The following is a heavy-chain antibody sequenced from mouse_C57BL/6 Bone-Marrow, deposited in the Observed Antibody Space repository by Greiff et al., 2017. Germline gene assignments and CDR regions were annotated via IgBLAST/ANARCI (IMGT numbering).Heavy chain of an antibody. V-gene: IGHV1-50*01. CDR2: IDPSDSYT. CDR1: GYTFTSYW. CDR3: ARRSLYDYEFDY. J-gene: IGHJ2*01. Sequence: QVQLQQPGAELVKPGASVKLSCKASGYTFTSYWMQWVKQRPGQGLEWIGEIDPSDSYTNYNQKFKGKATLTVDTSSSTAYMQLSSLTSEDCAVYYCARRSLYDYEFDYWGQGTTLTVSP. D-gene: IGHD2-4*01.